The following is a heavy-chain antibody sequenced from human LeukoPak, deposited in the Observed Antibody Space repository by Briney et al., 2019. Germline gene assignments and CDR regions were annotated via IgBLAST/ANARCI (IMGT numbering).Heavy chain of an antibody. CDR2: MNPNSGNT. V-gene: IGHV1-8*01. D-gene: IGHD4-11*01. CDR1: GYTFTSYD. J-gene: IGHJ4*02. CDR3: ARGPPLHDYGDY. Sequence: ASVKVSCKASGYTFTSYDINWVRQATGQGLEWMGWMNPNSGNTGYAQKFQGRVTMTRNTSISTAYMELSSLRFEDTAVYYCARGPPLHDYGDYWGQGTLVTVSS.